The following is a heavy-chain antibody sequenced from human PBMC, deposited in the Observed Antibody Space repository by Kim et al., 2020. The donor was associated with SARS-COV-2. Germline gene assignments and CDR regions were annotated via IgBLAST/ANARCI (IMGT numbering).Heavy chain of an antibody. CDR3: AKDPGPVRGVIMER. CDR1: GFTFDDYA. D-gene: IGHD3-10*01. V-gene: IGHV3-9*01. Sequence: GGSLRLSCAASGFTFDDYAMHWVRQAPGKGLEWVSGISWNSGSIGYADSVKGRFTISRDNAKNSLYLQMNSLRAEDTALYYCAKDPGPVRGVIMERWGQGTLVTVSS. CDR2: ISWNSGSI. J-gene: IGHJ4*02.